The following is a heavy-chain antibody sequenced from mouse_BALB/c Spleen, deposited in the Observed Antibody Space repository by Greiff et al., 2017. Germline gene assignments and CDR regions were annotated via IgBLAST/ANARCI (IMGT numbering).Heavy chain of an antibody. Sequence: QVQLKQSGAELVRPGTSVKVSCKASGYAFTNYLIEWVKQRPGQGLEWIGVINPGSGGTNYNEKFKGKATLTADKSSSTAYMQLSSLTSDDSAVYFCAREYGNYMDYWGQGTSVTVSS. D-gene: IGHD2-10*02. V-gene: IGHV1-54*01. CDR1: GYAFTNYL. CDR3: AREYGNYMDY. J-gene: IGHJ4*01. CDR2: INPGSGGT.